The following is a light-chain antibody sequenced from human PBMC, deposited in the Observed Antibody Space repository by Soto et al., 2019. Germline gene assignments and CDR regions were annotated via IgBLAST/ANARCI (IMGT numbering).Light chain of an antibody. CDR1: QDLISDY. CDR2: GAS. V-gene: IGKV3-20*01. Sequence: IVLTQSPGTLSLSPGVRATLSCRASQDLISDYLAWYQQKPGQPPRLLIYGASRRATGIPDRFSGNGSGTDFTLSISSLEPEDSAVYYCQKYGRSPTWTFGQGPKVDIK. J-gene: IGKJ1*01. CDR3: QKYGRSPTWT.